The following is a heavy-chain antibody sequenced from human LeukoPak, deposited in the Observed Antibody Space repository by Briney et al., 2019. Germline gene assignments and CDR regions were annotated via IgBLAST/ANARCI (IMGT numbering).Heavy chain of an antibody. CDR2: IHPDGSAS. V-gene: IGHV5-51*01. D-gene: IGHD5-24*01. Sequence: GESLKISCKASGYTFTSYWIAWVRQMPGKGLEWMWVIHPDGSASSYSPSFQGQATVSADKSITTAYLQWNSLQASDTAMYYCARRRDMAFDYWGQGVLVTVSS. J-gene: IGHJ4*02. CDR1: GYTFTSYW. CDR3: ARRRDMAFDY.